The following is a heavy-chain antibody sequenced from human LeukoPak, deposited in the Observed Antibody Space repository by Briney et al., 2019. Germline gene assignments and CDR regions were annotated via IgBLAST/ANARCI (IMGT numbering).Heavy chain of an antibody. J-gene: IGHJ6*03. CDR2: ISSSGSTI. D-gene: IGHD3-3*01. Sequence: GGSLRLSXAASGFTFSTYSMNWVRQAPGKGLEWVSYISSSGSTIFYADSVKGRFTISRDNAKNSLYLQMNSLRAEDTVVYYCARLRFSYYMDVWAKGTTVTVSS. CDR1: GFTFSTYS. CDR3: ARLRFSYYMDV. V-gene: IGHV3-48*01.